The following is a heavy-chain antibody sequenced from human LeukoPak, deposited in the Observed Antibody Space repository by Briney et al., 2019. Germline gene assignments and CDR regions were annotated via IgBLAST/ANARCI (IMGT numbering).Heavy chain of an antibody. V-gene: IGHV4-30-4*01. CDR1: GGSISSGDYY. D-gene: IGHD6-19*01. CDR2: IYHSGST. J-gene: IGHJ4*02. Sequence: PSQTLSLTCTVPGGSISSGDYYWSWIRQPPGKGLEWIGEIYHSGSTNYNPSLKSRVTISVDKSKNQFSLKLSSVTAADTAVYYCASGQWSSGWYLGFDYWGQGTLVTVSS. CDR3: ASGQWSSGWYLGFDY.